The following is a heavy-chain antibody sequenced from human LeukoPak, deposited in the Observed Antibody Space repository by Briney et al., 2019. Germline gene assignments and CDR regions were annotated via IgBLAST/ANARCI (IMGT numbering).Heavy chain of an antibody. Sequence: SETLSLTYTVSGGSISTYYWTWIRQSPEKGLEWIGCIYYSGSTNYNPSLKSRVTISVDTSKNQFSLKLSSVTAADTAVYYCARQSYGGTLYYFDYWGQGTLVTVSS. CDR1: GGSISTYY. J-gene: IGHJ4*02. CDR3: ARQSYGGTLYYFDY. CDR2: IYYSGST. D-gene: IGHD4-23*01. V-gene: IGHV4-59*01.